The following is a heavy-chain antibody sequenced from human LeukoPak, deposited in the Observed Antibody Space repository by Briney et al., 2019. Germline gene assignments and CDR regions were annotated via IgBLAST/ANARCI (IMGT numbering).Heavy chain of an antibody. D-gene: IGHD6-19*01. CDR2: IHYSGST. V-gene: IGHV4-59*01. CDR3: ARDRNSGWSPPFYG. CDR1: GGSISNKY. J-gene: IGHJ4*01. Sequence: SETLSLTCTVSGGSISNKYWSWIRQPPGKGLEWIGYIHYSGSTNYNPSLKSRVTILVDTSKNQFSLKLSSVTAADTAVYYCARDRNSGWSPPFYGWGQGSLVTVSS.